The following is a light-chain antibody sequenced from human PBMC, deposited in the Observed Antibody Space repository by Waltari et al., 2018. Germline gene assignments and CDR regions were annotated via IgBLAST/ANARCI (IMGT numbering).Light chain of an antibody. CDR1: QGISKW. V-gene: IGKV1-5*03. J-gene: IGKJ4*01. CDR3: QQYNSYSLLT. Sequence: DIQITQSPSTLSPSVGDRVIITCRASQGISKWLAWCQQKTGEDPNLLVDKASTLESGGPSRCSGSGSGTDFSLTISSLQPDDFATYYCQQYNSYSLLTFGGGTKIEIK. CDR2: KAS.